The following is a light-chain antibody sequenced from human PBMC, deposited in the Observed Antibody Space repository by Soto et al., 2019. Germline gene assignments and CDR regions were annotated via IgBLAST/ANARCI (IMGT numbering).Light chain of an antibody. J-gene: IGKJ1*01. CDR2: DTF. CDR1: ESISSH. Sequence: EIVLTQSPATLSLSPGERATLSCRASESISSHFAWYQQKPGQAPRLLIYDTFNRATGIPARFSGSGSGTDFTITISSLEPEDFAVYYCQQRSNRPPWTFGQGTTVEIK. V-gene: IGKV3-11*01. CDR3: QQRSNRPPWT.